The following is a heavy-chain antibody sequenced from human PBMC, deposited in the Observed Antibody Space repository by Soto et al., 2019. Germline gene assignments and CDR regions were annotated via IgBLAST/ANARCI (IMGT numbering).Heavy chain of an antibody. CDR1: AGSISSSSW. D-gene: IGHD3-3*01. J-gene: IGHJ3*02. CDR3: ARDGPEWLLWAFDI. CDR2: IYHSGST. Sequence: QVQLQESGPGLVKPSGTLSLTCAVSAGSISSSSWWSWVRQPPGKGLEWIGEIYHSGSTTYSPSLKSPVTISVDKSKNQFSLKLSSVTAADTAVYYCARDGPEWLLWAFDIWGQGTMVTVSS. V-gene: IGHV4-4*02.